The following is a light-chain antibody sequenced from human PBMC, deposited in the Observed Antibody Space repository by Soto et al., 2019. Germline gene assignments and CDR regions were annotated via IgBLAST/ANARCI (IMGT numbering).Light chain of an antibody. J-gene: IGLJ2*01. CDR2: EVS. CDR1: SSDVGGYNF. CDR3: SSYTTSVTRVV. V-gene: IGLV2-14*01. Sequence: QSALTQPASVSGSHGQSITISCTGTSSDVGGYNFVSWYQQHPGKAPKLMIYEVSNRPSGVSNRFSGSKSGNTASLTISGLQAEDEAAYYCSSYTTSVTRVVFGGGTKVTVL.